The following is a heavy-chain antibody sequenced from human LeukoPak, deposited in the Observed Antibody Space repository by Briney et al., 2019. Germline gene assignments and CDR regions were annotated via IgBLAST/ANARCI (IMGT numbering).Heavy chain of an antibody. CDR3: ARDPYYYDSSGYYTKWFDP. CDR1: GGTFSSHA. J-gene: IGHJ5*02. D-gene: IGHD3-22*01. V-gene: IGHV1-69*04. Sequence: ASVKVSCKASGGTFSSHAISWVRQAPGQGLKWMGRIIPIIGIANYAQKFQGGVTITADKSTSTAYMELSSLRFEDTAVYYCARDPYYYDSSGYYTKWFDPWGQGTLVSVSS. CDR2: IIPIIGIA.